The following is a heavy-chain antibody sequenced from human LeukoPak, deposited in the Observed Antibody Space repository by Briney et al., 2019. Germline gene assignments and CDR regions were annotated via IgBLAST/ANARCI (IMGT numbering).Heavy chain of an antibody. CDR3: ANGYCSSTSCSPVAFDI. Sequence: PGRSLRLSCAASGFTFSSYGMHWVRQAPGKGLEWVAVIWYDGSNKYYADSVKGRFTISRDNSKNTLYLQMNSLRAEDTAVYYCANGYCSSTSCSPVAFDIWGQGTMVTVSS. CDR2: IWYDGSNK. D-gene: IGHD2-2*01. CDR1: GFTFSSYG. J-gene: IGHJ3*02. V-gene: IGHV3-33*06.